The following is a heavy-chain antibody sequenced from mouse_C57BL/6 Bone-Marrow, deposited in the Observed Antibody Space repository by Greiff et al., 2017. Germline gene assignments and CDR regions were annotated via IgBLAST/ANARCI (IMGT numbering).Heavy chain of an antibody. J-gene: IGHJ2*01. CDR2: ISDGGSYT. Sequence: VQLKESGGGLVKPGGSLKLSCAASGFTFSSYAMSWVRQTPEKRLEWVATISDGGSYTYYPDNVKDRFTISRDNAKNNLYLQMSHLKSEDTAMYYCARLLPFFDYWGQGTTLTVSS. V-gene: IGHV5-4*01. CDR1: GFTFSSYA. CDR3: ARLLPFFDY. D-gene: IGHD1-1*01.